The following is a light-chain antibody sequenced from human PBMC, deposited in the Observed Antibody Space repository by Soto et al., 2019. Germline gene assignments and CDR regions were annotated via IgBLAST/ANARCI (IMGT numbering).Light chain of an antibody. CDR2: EGN. CDR1: SSDVGSYNL. V-gene: IGLV2-23*01. J-gene: IGLJ3*02. Sequence: QSALTQPASVSGSPGQSITISCTGTSSDVGSYNLVSWYQQHPGKAPKLMIYEGNKRPSGVSNRFSGSKSGKTASLTISGLQAEDEADYYCCSYAGSSTWVFGGGTNLTVL. CDR3: CSYAGSSTWV.